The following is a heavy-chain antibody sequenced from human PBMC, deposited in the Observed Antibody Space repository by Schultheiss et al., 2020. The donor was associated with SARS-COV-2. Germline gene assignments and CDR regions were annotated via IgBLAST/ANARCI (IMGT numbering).Heavy chain of an antibody. CDR3: ARRPLVRGYYYYYYMDV. J-gene: IGHJ6*03. V-gene: IGHV4-31*03. Sequence: SETLSLTCTVSGGSISSGGYYWSWIRQHPGKGLEWIGYIYYSGSTYYNPSLKSRVTISVDTSKNQFSLKLSSVTAADTAVYYCARRPLVRGYYYYYYMDVWGKGTTVTVSS. CDR1: GGSISSGGYY. D-gene: IGHD1-26*01. CDR2: IYYSGST.